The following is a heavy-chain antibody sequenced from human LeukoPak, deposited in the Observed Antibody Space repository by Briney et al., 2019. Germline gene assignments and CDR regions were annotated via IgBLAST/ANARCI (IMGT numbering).Heavy chain of an antibody. V-gene: IGHV3-23*01. CDR1: GGSISSGGYY. Sequence: LSLTCTVSGGSISSGGYYWSWVRQAPGKGLEWVSGISGSGTSKYYADSVKGRFTISRDNSKNTLYLQMYSLRVEDTAVYYCAKVSSSWYYFDSWGQGTLVTVSS. CDR3: AKVSSSWYYFDS. CDR2: ISGSGTSK. D-gene: IGHD6-13*01. J-gene: IGHJ4*02.